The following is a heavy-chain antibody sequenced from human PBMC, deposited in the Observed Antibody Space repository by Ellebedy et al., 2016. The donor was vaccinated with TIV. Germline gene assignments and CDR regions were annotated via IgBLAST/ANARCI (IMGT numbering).Heavy chain of an antibody. CDR3: AKGRGGGSDTSAPRYYFDY. Sequence: PGGSLRLSCAASGFTFNNAWMNWVRQAPGKGLEWVGRIKSNSDGGTTDYAAPVKGRFTISRDDSKNMVSLQMNSLKTEDKAVYYCAKGRGGGSDTSAPRYYFDYWGLGTLVTVSS. J-gene: IGHJ4*02. V-gene: IGHV3-15*07. CDR1: GFTFNNAW. CDR2: IKSNSDGGTT. D-gene: IGHD3-22*01.